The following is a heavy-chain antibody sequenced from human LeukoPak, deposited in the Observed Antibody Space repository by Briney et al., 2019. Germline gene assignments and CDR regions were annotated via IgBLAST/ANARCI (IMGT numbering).Heavy chain of an antibody. D-gene: IGHD2-2*02. Sequence: ASVKVSCKASGYTFTSYYMHWVRQAPGQGLEWMGIINPSGGSTSYAQKFQGRVTMTRDTSTSTVYMELSSLRSEDTAVYYCARGQVVVVPAAILRPPVGYWGQGTLVTVSS. CDR2: INPSGGST. V-gene: IGHV1-46*01. CDR1: GYTFTSYY. CDR3: ARGQVVVVPAAILRPPVGY. J-gene: IGHJ4*02.